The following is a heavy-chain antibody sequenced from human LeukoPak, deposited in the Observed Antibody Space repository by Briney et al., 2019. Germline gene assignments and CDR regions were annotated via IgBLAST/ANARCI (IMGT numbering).Heavy chain of an antibody. Sequence: ASVKVSCKAFGYTFTSNYMHWVRQAPGQGPEWMGVISPSGGSTTYAQKFQGRVTLTRYMSTSTDYLELSSLRSEDTAVYYCVRDIDYSNYGYFDYWGQETLVTVSS. CDR1: GYTFTSNY. J-gene: IGHJ4*02. V-gene: IGHV1-46*01. CDR2: ISPSGGST. D-gene: IGHD4-11*01. CDR3: VRDIDYSNYGYFDY.